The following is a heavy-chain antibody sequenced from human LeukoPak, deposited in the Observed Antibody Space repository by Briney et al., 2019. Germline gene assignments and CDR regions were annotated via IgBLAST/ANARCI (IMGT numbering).Heavy chain of an antibody. J-gene: IGHJ4*02. D-gene: IGHD3-22*01. CDR2: IIPILGIA. Sequence: GASVKVSCKASGGTFSSYAISWVRQAPGQGLEWMGRIIPILGIANYAQKFQGRVTITADKSTSTAYMELSSLRSEDTAVYYCARLDYYYDSSGYYSYWGQGTLVTVSS. V-gene: IGHV1-69*04. CDR1: GGTFSSYA. CDR3: ARLDYYYDSSGYYSY.